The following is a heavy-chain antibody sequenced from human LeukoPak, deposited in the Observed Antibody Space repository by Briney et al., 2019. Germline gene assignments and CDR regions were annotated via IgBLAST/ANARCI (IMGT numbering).Heavy chain of an antibody. V-gene: IGHV3-23*01. CDR1: GFTFSSYA. J-gene: IGHJ4*02. CDR2: ISGSGGST. D-gene: IGHD3-16*01. Sequence: GGSLRLSCAAPGFTFSSYAMSSVRQAPGKGLEWVSAISGSGGSTYYADSVKGRFTISRDNSKNTLYLQMNSPRAADTPVYYFAKVLPPFYFDYWGQGTLVTVSS. CDR3: AKVLPPFYFDY.